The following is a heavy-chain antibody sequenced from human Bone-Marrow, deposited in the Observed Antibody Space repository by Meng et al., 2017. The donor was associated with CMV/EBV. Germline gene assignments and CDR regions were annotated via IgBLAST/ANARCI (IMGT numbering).Heavy chain of an antibody. J-gene: IGHJ4*02. CDR2: LNPNSGVT. D-gene: IGHD5-12*01. V-gene: IGHV1-2*02. CDR3: SRGYEAGVPHVDY. Sequence: ASVKVSCKASGYTFSGYYIHWVRQAPGRGLEWMGWLNPNSGVTTYGQMLQGRVTMTRDKYSSTAYMEVSRLTSDDTAIYYCSRGYEAGVPHVDYWGQGTPVTVSS. CDR1: GYTFSGYY.